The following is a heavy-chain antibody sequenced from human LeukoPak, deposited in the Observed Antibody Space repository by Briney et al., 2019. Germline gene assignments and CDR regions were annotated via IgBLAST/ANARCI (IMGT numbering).Heavy chain of an antibody. CDR3: ARGYSYGYSDY. Sequence: PGGSLRLSCASSGFTFSRYWMHWVRQAPGKGLLWVSRINSDGSSTTYADSVKGRFTISRDNAKNTLYLQKNSLRAEDTAVYYCARGYSYGYSDYWGQGTLVTVSS. CDR2: INSDGSST. D-gene: IGHD5-18*01. J-gene: IGHJ4*02. CDR1: GFTFSRYW. V-gene: IGHV3-74*01.